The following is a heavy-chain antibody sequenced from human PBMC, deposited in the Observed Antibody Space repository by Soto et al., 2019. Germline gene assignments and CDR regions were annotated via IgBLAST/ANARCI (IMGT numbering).Heavy chain of an antibody. CDR1: GFTVSSKY. CDR2: IYGGGTT. D-gene: IGHD6-19*01. Sequence: EVQLVESGGGLIQPGGSLRLSCAASGFTVSSKYMTWVGQAPGKGLEWVSVIYGGGTTYYADSVKGRFTISRDSSKNTLYLQMNSLRVEDTAVYYCVQTTGWPGFDFWGQGTLVTVSS. CDR3: VQTTGWPGFDF. J-gene: IGHJ4*02. V-gene: IGHV3-53*01.